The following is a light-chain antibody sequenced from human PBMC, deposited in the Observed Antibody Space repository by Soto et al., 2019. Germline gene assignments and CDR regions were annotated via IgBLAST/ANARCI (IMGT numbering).Light chain of an antibody. Sequence: DIQMTQSPSTLSASVGDRVTITCRASQSISSWLAWYQQKPGKAPKLLIYKASTLKSGVPSRFSGSGSGTEFTLTISSLQPDDFATYYCQQYNSYWTFGQGTKVGNQT. CDR1: QSISSW. CDR3: QQYNSYWT. V-gene: IGKV1-5*03. J-gene: IGKJ1*01. CDR2: KAS.